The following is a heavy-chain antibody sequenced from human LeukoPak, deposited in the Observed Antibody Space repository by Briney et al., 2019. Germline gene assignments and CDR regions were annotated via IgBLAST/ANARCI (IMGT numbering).Heavy chain of an antibody. J-gene: IGHJ4*02. CDR3: AKRGGTLYSGYDLGSFDY. D-gene: IGHD5-12*01. V-gene: IGHV3-9*01. Sequence: GGSLRLSCAASGFTFGDYAMHWVRQAPGKGLEWVSGISWNSDSIGYADSVKGRFTISRDNAKNSLYLQMNSLRAEDTALYYCAKRGGTLYSGYDLGSFDYWGQGTLVNVSS. CDR1: GFTFGDYA. CDR2: ISWNSDSI.